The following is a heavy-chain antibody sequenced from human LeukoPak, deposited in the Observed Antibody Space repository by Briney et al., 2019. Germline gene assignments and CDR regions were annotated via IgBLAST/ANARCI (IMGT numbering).Heavy chain of an antibody. D-gene: IGHD3-9*01. V-gene: IGHV3-23*01. CDR3: AKRGVTGYKEGFDY. CDR1: GFTFSTYA. J-gene: IGHJ4*02. Sequence: GGSLRLSCAASGFTFSTYAMSWVRQAPGKGLEWVSAISGSGGSTYYADSVKGRFTISRGNSKNTLYLQMNSLRAEDTAVYYCAKRGVTGYKEGFDYWGQGTLVTVSS. CDR2: ISGSGGST.